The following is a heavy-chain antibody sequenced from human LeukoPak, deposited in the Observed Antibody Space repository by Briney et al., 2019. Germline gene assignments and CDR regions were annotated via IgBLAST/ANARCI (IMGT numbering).Heavy chain of an antibody. J-gene: IGHJ4*02. D-gene: IGHD2/OR15-2a*01. V-gene: IGHV4-38-2*01. CDR1: GYSISTAYY. CDR3: ARQGDEYGSMDY. Sequence: SETLSLTCAVSGYSISTAYYWGWIRQPPGNGLEWIGTIYHTGTTSYNSSLESRVTMSVDTSKNQFSLKLSSVTAADAAIYYCARQGDEYGSMDYWGQGTLVSVSS. CDR2: IYHTGTT.